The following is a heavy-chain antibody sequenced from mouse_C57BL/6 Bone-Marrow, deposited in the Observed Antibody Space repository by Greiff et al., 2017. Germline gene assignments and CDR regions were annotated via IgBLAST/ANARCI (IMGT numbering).Heavy chain of an antibody. Sequence: VQLQQPGPELVTPWASVSLSCKASGYTFTSYWMHWVKQRPGQGLEWIGMIHPNSGSTNYNEKFKSKATLTVDKSSSPVYMQLSSLTSEDSAVYYCARSHYSNYFDYWGQGTTLTVSS. J-gene: IGHJ2*01. CDR1: GYTFTSYW. V-gene: IGHV1-64*01. CDR2: IHPNSGST. D-gene: IGHD2-5*01. CDR3: ARSHYSNYFDY.